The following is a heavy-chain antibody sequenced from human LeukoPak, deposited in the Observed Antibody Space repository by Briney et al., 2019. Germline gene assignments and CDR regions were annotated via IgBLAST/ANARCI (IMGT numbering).Heavy chain of an antibody. CDR3: ARAPSGVLRYFDWKRPDY. CDR1: GYTFTGYY. Sequence: ASVKVSCKASGYTFTGYYMHWVRQAPGQGLEWMGWINPNSGGTNYAQKFQGRVTMTRDTSISTAYMELSRLRSEDTAVYYCARAPSGVLRYFDWKRPDYWGQGTLVTVSS. D-gene: IGHD3-9*01. CDR2: INPNSGGT. J-gene: IGHJ4*02. V-gene: IGHV1-2*02.